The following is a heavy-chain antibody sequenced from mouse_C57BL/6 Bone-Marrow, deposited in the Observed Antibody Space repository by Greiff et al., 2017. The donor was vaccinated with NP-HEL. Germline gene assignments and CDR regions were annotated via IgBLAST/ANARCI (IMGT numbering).Heavy chain of an antibody. CDR1: GFTFSSYA. Sequence: EVKLMESGGGLVKPGGSLKLSCAASGFTFSSYAMSWVRQTPEKRLEWVATISDGGSYTYYPDNVKGRFTISRDNAKNNLYLQMSHLKSEDTAMYYCARDGGGPYYFDYWGQGTTLTVSS. CDR3: ARDGGGPYYFDY. J-gene: IGHJ2*01. D-gene: IGHD1-1*02. CDR2: ISDGGSYT. V-gene: IGHV5-4*01.